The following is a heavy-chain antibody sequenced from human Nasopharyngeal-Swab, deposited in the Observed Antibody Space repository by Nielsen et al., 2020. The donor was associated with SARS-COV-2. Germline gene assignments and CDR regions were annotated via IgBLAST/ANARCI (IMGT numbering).Heavy chain of an antibody. CDR2: IYSGGTTT. CDR3: AKSQGWLQGGN. V-gene: IGHV3-23*03. D-gene: IGHD5-24*01. CDR1: GFTVSSYA. Sequence: GGSLRLSCAASGFTVSSYAMTWVRQSPGQGLEWVSVIYSGGTTTFYADSVKGRFTISRDDSKNTVYLQMNSLRAEDTAIYYCAKSQGWLQGGNWGQGTLVSVSS. J-gene: IGHJ4*02.